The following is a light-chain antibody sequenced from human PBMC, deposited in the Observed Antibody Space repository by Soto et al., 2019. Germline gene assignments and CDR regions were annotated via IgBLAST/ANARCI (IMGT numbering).Light chain of an antibody. Sequence: QSVLTQPPSASGSPGQSVTISCTGTSSDVGGYNYVSWYQQHPGKAPKFLIFEVSRRPSGVPDRFSGSKSGNTASLTVSGLQADDEADYYCSSYAGSNNPVIFGGGTKRPS. V-gene: IGLV2-8*01. CDR3: SSYAGSNNPVI. CDR2: EVS. J-gene: IGLJ2*01. CDR1: SSDVGGYNY.